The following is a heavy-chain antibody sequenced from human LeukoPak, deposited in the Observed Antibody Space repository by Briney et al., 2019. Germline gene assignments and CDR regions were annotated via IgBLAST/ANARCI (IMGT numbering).Heavy chain of an antibody. CDR2: IHYSGAT. J-gene: IGHJ2*01. Sequence: SETLSLTCAVYGGSYSGYYWSWIRQPPGKALEWVGEIHYSGATNYKSSLKSRVTISGDTSTNQISLKMTSVTAADTALYYCARGRPGAGNYYFDLWGRGTPVTVSS. D-gene: IGHD1-7*01. V-gene: IGHV4-34*01. CDR1: GGSYSGYY. CDR3: ARGRPGAGNYYFDL.